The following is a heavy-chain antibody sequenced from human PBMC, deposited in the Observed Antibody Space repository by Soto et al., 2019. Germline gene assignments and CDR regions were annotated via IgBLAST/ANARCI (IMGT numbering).Heavy chain of an antibody. CDR3: AKETLLY. J-gene: IGHJ4*02. Sequence: PGGSLRRSCAASGFTFSSYGMHWVRQAPVKGLEWVAVISYDGSNKYYADSVKGRFTISRDNSKNTLYLQMNSLRAEDTAVYYCAKETLLYWGQGT. D-gene: IGHD2-15*01. CDR1: GFTFSSYG. V-gene: IGHV3-30*18. CDR2: ISYDGSNK.